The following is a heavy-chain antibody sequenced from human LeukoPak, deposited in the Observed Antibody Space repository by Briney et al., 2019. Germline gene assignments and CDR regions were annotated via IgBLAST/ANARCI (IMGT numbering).Heavy chain of an antibody. CDR2: INPNSGGT. Sequence: ASVKVSCKASGYTFTGYYMHWVRQAPGQGLEWMGWINPNSGGTNYAQKFQGRVTMTRDTSISTAYMELSRLRSDDTAVYYCARDRHKLVDIVAGILDYWGQGTLVTVSS. J-gene: IGHJ4*02. D-gene: IGHD5-12*01. CDR3: ARDRHKLVDIVAGILDY. V-gene: IGHV1-2*02. CDR1: GYTFTGYY.